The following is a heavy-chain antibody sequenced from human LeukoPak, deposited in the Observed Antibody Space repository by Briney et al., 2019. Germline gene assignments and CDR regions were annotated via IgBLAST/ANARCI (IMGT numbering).Heavy chain of an antibody. CDR2: IYYSGST. D-gene: IGHD3-10*01. Sequence: PSETLSLTCTVSGGSISSGAYYWNWIRQHPGKGLEWIGYIYYSGSTYYRPSLKSRVTMSIDTSKNQFSLKLRSVTAADTAVYYCARDRVTMVRGVPHWYFDLWGRGTLVTVSS. J-gene: IGHJ2*01. V-gene: IGHV4-31*03. CDR3: ARDRVTMVRGVPHWYFDL. CDR1: GGSISSGAYY.